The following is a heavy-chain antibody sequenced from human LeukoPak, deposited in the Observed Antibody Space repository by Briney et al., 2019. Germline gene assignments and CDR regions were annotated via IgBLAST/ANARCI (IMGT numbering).Heavy chain of an antibody. CDR2: IGPHSSAT. J-gene: IGHJ4*02. D-gene: IGHD2/OR15-2a*01. V-gene: IGHV1-2*02. CDR1: GFTFTDYY. CDR3: ASEGNGLLSKDFDY. Sequence: GASVKVSCKSSGFTFTDYYIHWVRQAPGQGLEWMGYIGPHSSATSSPQEFQGRVTMTRDTSMSTAYMELTRLTSDDTAVYYCASEGNGLLSKDFDYWGQGTLVTVSS.